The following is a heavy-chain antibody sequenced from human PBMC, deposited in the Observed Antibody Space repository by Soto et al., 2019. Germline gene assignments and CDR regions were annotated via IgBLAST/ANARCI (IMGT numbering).Heavy chain of an antibody. D-gene: IGHD4-17*01. CDR3: ARGNGDYKFSYGMDV. CDR1: GYSFTSYW. Sequence: GESLKISCKGSGYSFTSYWIGWVRQMPGKCLVWLGFIYPVDSVTRYSPSFQGQVTFSADKSIRTAYLQWSSLKASDTALYYCARGNGDYKFSYGMDVWGQGTTVTVSS. CDR2: IYPVDSVT. J-gene: IGHJ6*02. V-gene: IGHV5-51*01.